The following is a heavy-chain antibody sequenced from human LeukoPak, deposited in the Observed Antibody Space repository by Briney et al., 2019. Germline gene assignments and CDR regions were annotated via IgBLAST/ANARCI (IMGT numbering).Heavy chain of an antibody. CDR3: SRGPIQLWVHNGMDV. J-gene: IGHJ6*02. CDR2: IRSNAYRGTT. Sequence: GGSLRLSCTSSGFTLGDHAMTWVRQVPGKGLEWVGFIRSNAYRGTTEYAASVKGRSTISRDDSKNVVYLQMNGLKSEDTAVYYCSRGPIQLWVHNGMDVWGQGTTVTVSS. D-gene: IGHD5-24*01. CDR1: GFTLGDHA. V-gene: IGHV3-49*04.